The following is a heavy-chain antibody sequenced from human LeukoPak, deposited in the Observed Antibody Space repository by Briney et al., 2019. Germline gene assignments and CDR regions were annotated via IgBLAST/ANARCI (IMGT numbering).Heavy chain of an antibody. CDR1: GFTFSSYE. V-gene: IGHV3-48*03. J-gene: IGHJ4*02. CDR3: ARTFDS. Sequence: GGSLRLSCAASGFTFSSYEMNWVRQAPGKGLEWVSYIGNSGSPIYYADSVKGRFTISRDNAKNSLFLQMSSLRTEDTAVYYCARTFDSWGQGTLVTVSS. CDR2: IGNSGSPI.